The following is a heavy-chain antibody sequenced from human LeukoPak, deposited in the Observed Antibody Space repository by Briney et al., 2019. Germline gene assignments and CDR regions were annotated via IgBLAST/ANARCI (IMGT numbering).Heavy chain of an antibody. CDR2: IYHSGGT. V-gene: IGHV4-34*01. CDR3: VRGEAGATSYYYYYYMDV. J-gene: IGHJ6*03. Sequence: SETLSLTCAVSGGSLSVSYWSWIRQPPGKGVEWIGHIYHSGGTNYTTSLKSRVTISVDTSKNQFSLKLNSVTAADTAVYYCVRGEAGATSYYYYYYMDVWGKGTTVTVSS. D-gene: IGHD1-26*01. CDR1: GGSLSVSY.